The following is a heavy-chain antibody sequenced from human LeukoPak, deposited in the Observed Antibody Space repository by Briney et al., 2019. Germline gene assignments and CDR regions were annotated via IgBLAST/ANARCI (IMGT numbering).Heavy chain of an antibody. CDR1: GYTFTSYD. D-gene: IGHD3-22*01. Sequence: ASVKVSCKASGYTFTSYDINWVRQATGQGLEWMGWMDPNSGNTGYAQKFQGRVTMTRNTSISTAYMELSSLRSEDTAVYYCARGRRNYYGLDYWGQGTLVTVSS. CDR2: MDPNSGNT. CDR3: ARGRRNYYGLDY. V-gene: IGHV1-8*01. J-gene: IGHJ4*02.